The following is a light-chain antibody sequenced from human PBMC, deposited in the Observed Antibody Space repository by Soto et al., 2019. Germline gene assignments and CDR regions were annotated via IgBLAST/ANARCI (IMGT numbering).Light chain of an antibody. CDR3: QQRSNWLWT. CDR1: QSVSSY. CDR2: DAS. Sequence: EIVLTQSPATLSLSPGERATLSCRASQSVSSYLAGYQQKPGQAPRLLIYDASNRATGIPARFSGSGSGTDVTPTISSLEPEDFAVYYCQQRSNWLWTFRQGTKVEI. V-gene: IGKV3-11*01. J-gene: IGKJ1*01.